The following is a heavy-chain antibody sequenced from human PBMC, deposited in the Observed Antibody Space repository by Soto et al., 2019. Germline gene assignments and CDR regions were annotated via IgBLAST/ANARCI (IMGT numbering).Heavy chain of an antibody. CDR3: ARSQGSSTSLEIYYYYYYGMDV. D-gene: IGHD2-2*01. J-gene: IGHJ6*02. CDR1: GGTFSSYA. V-gene: IGHV1-69*01. Sequence: QVQLVQSGAEVKTPGSSVKVSCKASGGTFSSYAISWVRQAPGQGLEWMGGIIPISETTNYAQKFQGRVTITADESKSTADMELSSLRSEDTAVYYCARSQGSSTSLEIYYYYYYGMDVWGQGTTVTVSS. CDR2: IIPISETT.